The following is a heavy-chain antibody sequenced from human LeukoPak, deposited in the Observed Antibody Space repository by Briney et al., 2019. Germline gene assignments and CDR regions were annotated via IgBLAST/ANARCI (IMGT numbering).Heavy chain of an antibody. CDR2: INPNSGGT. Sequence: GASVKVSCKASGYTFTGYYMHWVRQAPGQGLEWMGWINPNSGGTNYAQKFQGRVTMTRDTSISTAYMELSRLRSDDTAVYYCATSTKIQWLLLSPLDYWGQGTLVTVSS. D-gene: IGHD3-22*01. V-gene: IGHV1-2*02. J-gene: IGHJ4*02. CDR3: ATSTKIQWLLLSPLDY. CDR1: GYTFTGYY.